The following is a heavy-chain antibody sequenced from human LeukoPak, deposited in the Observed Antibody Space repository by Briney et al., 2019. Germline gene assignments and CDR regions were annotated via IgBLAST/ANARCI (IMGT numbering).Heavy chain of an antibody. J-gene: IGHJ6*02. Sequence: GGSLRLSCAASGFTFSSYGMHWVRQAPGKGLEWVAVIWYDGSNKYYADSVKGRFTISRDNSKNTLYLQMNGLRAEDTAVYYCARDGQWPRPYYYYGMDVWGQGTTVTVSS. CDR3: ARDGQWPRPYYYYGMDV. D-gene: IGHD6-19*01. CDR2: IWYDGSNK. CDR1: GFTFSSYG. V-gene: IGHV3-33*01.